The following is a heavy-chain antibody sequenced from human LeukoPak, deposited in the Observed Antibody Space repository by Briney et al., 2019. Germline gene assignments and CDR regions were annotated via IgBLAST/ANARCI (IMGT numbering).Heavy chain of an antibody. CDR1: GFTFSSYS. J-gene: IGHJ4*02. V-gene: IGHV3-21*01. D-gene: IGHD1-7*01. CDR2: ISSSSSYI. CDR3: ARDLIYNWNSMVKFDY. Sequence: PGGSLRLSCAASGFTFSSYSMNWVRQAPGKGLEWVSSISSSSSYIYYADSVKGRFTISRDNAKNSLYLQMNSLRAEDTAVYYCARDLIYNWNSMVKFDYWGQGTLVTVSS.